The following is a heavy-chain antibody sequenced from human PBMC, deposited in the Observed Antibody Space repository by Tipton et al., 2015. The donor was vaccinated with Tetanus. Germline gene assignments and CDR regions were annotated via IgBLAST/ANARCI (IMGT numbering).Heavy chain of an antibody. D-gene: IGHD3-16*01. J-gene: IGHJ4*02. Sequence: EASGFTFSNCDMTWVRQAPGKGLEWVSSISDSGAFTFYAGSVKGRFSISRDNPENTLYLQMYSRRAEDTAVYYCARKDTGDEHYFDYWGQGTLVTVSS. V-gene: IGHV3-23*01. CDR3: ARKDTGDEHYFDY. CDR1: GFTFSNCD. CDR2: ISDSGAFT.